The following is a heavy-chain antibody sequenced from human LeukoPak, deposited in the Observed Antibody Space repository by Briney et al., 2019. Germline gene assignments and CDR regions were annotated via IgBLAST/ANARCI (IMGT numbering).Heavy chain of an antibody. V-gene: IGHV1-46*01. CDR1: GYTFTSYY. Sequence: ASVKVSCKASGYTFTSYYMHWVRQAPGQGLEWMGIINPSGGSTSYAQKFQGSVTMTRDTSTSTVYMELSSLRSEDTAVYYCAREATVTEFDYWGQGTLLTVSS. D-gene: IGHD4-17*01. J-gene: IGHJ4*02. CDR3: AREATVTEFDY. CDR2: INPSGGST.